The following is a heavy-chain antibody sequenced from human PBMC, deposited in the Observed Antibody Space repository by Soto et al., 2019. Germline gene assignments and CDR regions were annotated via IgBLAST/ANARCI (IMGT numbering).Heavy chain of an antibody. D-gene: IGHD6-13*01. CDR1: GDSIRGDY. V-gene: IGHV4-59*12. CDR2: TSYSGDT. J-gene: IGHJ4*02. Sequence: SETLSLTCTASGDSIRGDYWSWIRQPPGKRLEWIAYTSYSGDTNYNPSLKSRVTISLDKSQNQFSLTLTSVTAADTAVYYCARTPSFSSTFDYWGQGTLVTVSS. CDR3: ARTPSFSSTFDY.